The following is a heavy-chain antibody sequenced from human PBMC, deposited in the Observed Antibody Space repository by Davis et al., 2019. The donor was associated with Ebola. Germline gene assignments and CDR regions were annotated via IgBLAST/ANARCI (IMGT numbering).Heavy chain of an antibody. J-gene: IGHJ4*02. CDR3: ASSSGY. CDR2: IADTGTLI. V-gene: IGHV3-21*04. Sequence: PGGSLRLSCETSGFTFTDYGIHWVRQAPGKGLEWLSYIADTGTLIHYADSVKGRFTISRDSAKNSLYLQMNSLRAEDTALYHCASSSGYWGQGTLVTVSS. D-gene: IGHD6-6*01. CDR1: GFTFTDYG.